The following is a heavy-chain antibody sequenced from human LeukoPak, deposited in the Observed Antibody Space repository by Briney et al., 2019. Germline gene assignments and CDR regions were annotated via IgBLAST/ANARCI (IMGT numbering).Heavy chain of an antibody. CDR1: GFTFSSYW. D-gene: IGHD4-17*01. V-gene: IGHV3-7*01. Sequence: PGGSLRLSCAASGFTFSSYWMTWVRQAPGKGLEWVANIKPDGSEKHYVDSVKGRFTISRDNAKNSLYLQMSSLRAEDMAVYYCAISTDYAWRYWGQGTLVTVSS. CDR3: AISTDYAWRY. CDR2: IKPDGSEK. J-gene: IGHJ4*02.